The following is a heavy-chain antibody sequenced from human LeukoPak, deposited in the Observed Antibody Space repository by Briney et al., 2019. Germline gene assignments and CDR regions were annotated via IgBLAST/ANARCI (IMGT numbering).Heavy chain of an antibody. CDR2: MKPNSGNT. CDR3: ATELRWKDH. V-gene: IGHV1-8*01. J-gene: IGHJ4*02. D-gene: IGHD4-23*01. CDR1: GYTFTNYD. Sequence: ASVKVSCKASGYTFTNYDINWVRPAPGQGLEWMGYMKPNSGNTGYAQKFQGRVTMTRDTSISTAYMELSSLTSEDTAVYYCATELRWKDHWGQGTLVTVSS.